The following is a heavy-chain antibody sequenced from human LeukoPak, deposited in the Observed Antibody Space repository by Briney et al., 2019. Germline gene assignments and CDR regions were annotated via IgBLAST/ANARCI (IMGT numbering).Heavy chain of an antibody. CDR3: ARYMLDSSGYYYDY. V-gene: IGHV4-59*08. J-gene: IGHJ4*02. Sequence: PSETLSLTCAVYGGSFSGYYWSWIRQPPGKGLEWIGYIYYSGSTNYNPSLKSRVTISVDTSKNQFSLKLSSVTAADTAVYYCARYMLDSSGYYYDYWGQGTLVTVSS. CDR1: GGSFSGYY. D-gene: IGHD3-22*01. CDR2: IYYSGST.